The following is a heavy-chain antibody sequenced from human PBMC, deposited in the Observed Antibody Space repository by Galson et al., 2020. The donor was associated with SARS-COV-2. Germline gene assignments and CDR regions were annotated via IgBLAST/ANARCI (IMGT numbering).Heavy chain of an antibody. CDR3: ARGIRFLEWLLPYYYYMDV. J-gene: IGHJ6*03. V-gene: IGHV3-21*01. D-gene: IGHD3-3*01. CDR1: GFTFSSYS. CDR2: ISSSSSYI. Sequence: GGSLRLSCAASGFTFSSYSMNWVRQAPGKGLEWVSSISSSSSYIYYADSVKGRFTISRDNAKNSLYLQMNSLRAEDTAVYYCARGIRFLEWLLPYYYYMDVWGKGTTVTVSS.